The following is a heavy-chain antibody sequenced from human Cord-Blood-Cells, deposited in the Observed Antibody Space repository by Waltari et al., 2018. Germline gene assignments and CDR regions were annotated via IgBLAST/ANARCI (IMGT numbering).Heavy chain of an antibody. D-gene: IGHD6-6*01. J-gene: IGHJ4*02. Sequence: EVQLVESGGGLIQPGGSLRLSFAASGFTVSSNYMSWVRQAPGKGLEWVSVIYSGCSTYYADSVKGRFTISRDNSKNTLYLQMNSLRAEDTAVYYCATFDSSSYYFDYWGQGTLVTVSS. CDR3: ATFDSSSYYFDY. CDR2: IYSGCST. V-gene: IGHV3-53*01. CDR1: GFTVSSNY.